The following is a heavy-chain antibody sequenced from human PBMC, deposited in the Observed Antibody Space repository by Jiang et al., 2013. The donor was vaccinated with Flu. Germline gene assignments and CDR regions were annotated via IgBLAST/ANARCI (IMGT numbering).Heavy chain of an antibody. V-gene: IGHV4-59*01. J-gene: IGHJ6*02. CDR1: GGSIGSDY. CDR2: ISYSGST. CDR3: ARDKGVVRDGSGSYSTGMDV. D-gene: IGHD3-10*01. Sequence: GPGLVKPSETLSLTCTVSGGSIGSDYWSWIRQPPGKGLEWIGYISYSGSTNYNPSLKSRVTISVDTSKNQFSLKVSSVTAADTAVVLTCARDKGVVRDGSGSYSTGMDVWGQGTTVTVS.